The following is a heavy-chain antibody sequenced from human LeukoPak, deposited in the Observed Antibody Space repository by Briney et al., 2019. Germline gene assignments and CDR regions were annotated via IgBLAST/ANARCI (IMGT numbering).Heavy chain of an antibody. V-gene: IGHV4-30-2*01. CDR2: IFHTGST. J-gene: IGHJ4*02. CDR3: VRDGDYYDSGGYGNI. CDR1: GGSIGSGIYS. Sequence: SQTLSLTCSVSGGSIGSGIYSWSWIRHPPGKALEWIGYIFHTGSTSYNPSLKSRVTISVDTSKNQFSLKLSSVTAADTAVYYCVRDGDYYDSGGYGNIWGQGTLVTVSS. D-gene: IGHD3-22*01.